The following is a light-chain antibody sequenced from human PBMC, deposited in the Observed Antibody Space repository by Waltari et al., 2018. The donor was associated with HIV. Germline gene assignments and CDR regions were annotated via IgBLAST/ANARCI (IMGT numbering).Light chain of an antibody. V-gene: IGLV2-14*03. J-gene: IGLJ2*01. Sequence: GLPGQSTTISCTGDDSDFGLYNFVSWYQQHSGKPPRLILYDVDSRASGVSDRFSGSMSGNTASLTISGLRAEDEGHYYCASFTGDNTVIFGGGTEVTVL. CDR1: DSDFGLYNF. CDR2: DVD. CDR3: ASFTGDNTVI.